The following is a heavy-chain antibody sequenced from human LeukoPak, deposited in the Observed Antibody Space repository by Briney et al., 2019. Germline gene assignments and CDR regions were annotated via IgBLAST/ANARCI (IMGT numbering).Heavy chain of an antibody. Sequence: SETLSLTCTVSGGSISSSSYYWGWIRQPPGKGLEWIGSIYYSGSTYYNPSLKSRVTISVDTSKNQFSLKLSSVTAADTAVYYCARGIGWFDPWGQGTLVTVSS. V-gene: IGHV4-39*07. J-gene: IGHJ5*02. D-gene: IGHD3-3*02. CDR2: IYYSGST. CDR1: GGSISSSSYY. CDR3: ARGIGWFDP.